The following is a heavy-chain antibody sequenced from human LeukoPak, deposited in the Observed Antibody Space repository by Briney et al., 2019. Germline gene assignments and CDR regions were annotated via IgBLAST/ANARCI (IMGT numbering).Heavy chain of an antibody. D-gene: IGHD2/OR15-2a*01. Sequence: SETLSLTCAVYGGSFSGYYWSWIRQPPGKGLEWIGEINHSGSTNYNPSLKSRVTISVDTSKNQFSLKLSSVTAADTAVYYCARGFYDYGDYWGQGTLVTVSS. CDR1: GGSFSGYY. CDR3: ARGFYDYGDY. V-gene: IGHV4-34*01. J-gene: IGHJ4*02. CDR2: INHSGST.